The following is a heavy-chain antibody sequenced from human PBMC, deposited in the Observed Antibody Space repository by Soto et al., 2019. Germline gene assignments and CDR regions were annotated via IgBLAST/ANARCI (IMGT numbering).Heavy chain of an antibody. J-gene: IGHJ4*02. CDR3: ARGPPSAPFDY. Sequence: SETLSLTCTVSGGSINSGGFYWSWIRQPPGKGLEWIGSIYHSGSTYYNPSLKSRVTISVDTSKNQFSLKLSSVTAADTAVYYCARGPPSAPFDYWGQGTLVTVSS. CDR2: IYHSGST. V-gene: IGHV4-39*07. CDR1: GGSINSGGFY. D-gene: IGHD6-25*01.